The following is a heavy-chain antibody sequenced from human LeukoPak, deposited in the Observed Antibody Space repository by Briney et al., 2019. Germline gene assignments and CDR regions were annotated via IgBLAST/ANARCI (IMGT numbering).Heavy chain of an antibody. J-gene: IGHJ6*03. CDR3: AKSPQEAPIYHYYMDV. CDR2: ISGSGGST. Sequence: PGGSLRLSCAASGFTFSSYAMSWVRQAPGKGLEWVSAISGSGGSTYYADSVKGRFTISRDNSKNTLYLQMNSLRAKDTAVYYCAKSPQEAPIYHYYMDVWGKGTTITVSS. V-gene: IGHV3-23*01. CDR1: GFTFSSYA.